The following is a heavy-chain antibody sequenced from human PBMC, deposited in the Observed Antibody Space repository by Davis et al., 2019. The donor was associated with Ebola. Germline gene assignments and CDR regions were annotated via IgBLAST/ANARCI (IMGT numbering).Heavy chain of an antibody. J-gene: IGHJ6*02. D-gene: IGHD3-22*01. CDR3: ARGGITMVVVPRDYYYGLDV. Sequence: SVKVSCKASGDAFNSYAINWVRQAPGHGLEWMGGIIPIFGTANYAQKFQGRVTITADESTSTAYMELSSLRSEDTAVYYCARGGITMVVVPRDYYYGLDVWGQGTTVTVSS. CDR1: GDAFNSYA. V-gene: IGHV1-69*13. CDR2: IIPIFGTA.